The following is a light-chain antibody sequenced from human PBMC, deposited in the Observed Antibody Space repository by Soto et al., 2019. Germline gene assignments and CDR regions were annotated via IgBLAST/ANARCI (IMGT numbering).Light chain of an antibody. CDR2: DVS. V-gene: IGLV2-14*03. CDR3: SSYTASSTYV. J-gene: IGLJ1*01. Sequence: QSALTQPASVSGSPGQSITISCTGTSSDVGGYNYVSWYQHHPGKAPKLMIFDVSNRPSGVSNRFSGSKSGNTASLTISGLQAEDEADYYCSSYTASSTYVFETGTKVTVL. CDR1: SSDVGGYNY.